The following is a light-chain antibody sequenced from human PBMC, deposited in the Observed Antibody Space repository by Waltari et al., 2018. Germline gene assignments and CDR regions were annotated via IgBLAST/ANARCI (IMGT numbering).Light chain of an antibody. CDR2: VNSDGSH. CDR3: QTGGHGTWV. Sequence: QLVLTQSPSASASLGASVKLTCTLSSGHSSNTLAWLQQQPKKGPRFLMKVNSDGSHSKGGEIPDRFSGSSSGAEPYLTISSLQSEDEADYYCQTGGHGTWVFGGGTKLTVL. V-gene: IGLV4-69*01. CDR1: SGHSSNT. J-gene: IGLJ3*02.